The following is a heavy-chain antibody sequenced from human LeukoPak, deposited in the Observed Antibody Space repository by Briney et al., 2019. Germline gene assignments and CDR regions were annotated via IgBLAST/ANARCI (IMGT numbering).Heavy chain of an antibody. CDR3: VRDDDFGFDH. D-gene: IGHD3-3*01. CDR2: ISYDGSNK. Sequence: GRSLRLSCAASGFTFSSYAMHWVRRATGKGLEWVAVISYDGSNKYYADSVKGRFTISRDDSKDTMYLQMNNLRAEDTALYYCVRDDDFGFDHWGQGTLVTVSS. J-gene: IGHJ4*02. V-gene: IGHV3-30*14. CDR1: GFTFSSYA.